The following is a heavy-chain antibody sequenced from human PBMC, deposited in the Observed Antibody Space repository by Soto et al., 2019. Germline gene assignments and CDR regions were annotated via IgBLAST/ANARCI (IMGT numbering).Heavy chain of an antibody. CDR2: INAGNGNT. D-gene: IGHD3-3*01. CDR1: GYTFTSYA. CDR3: ARGRFTIFGVVIYHYYFDY. V-gene: IGHV1-3*01. Sequence: ASVKVSCKASGYTFTSYAMHWVRQAPGQRLEWMGWINAGNGNTKYSQKFQGRVTITRDTSASTPYMELSSLRSEDTAVYYCARGRFTIFGVVIYHYYFDYWGQGTLVTVSS. J-gene: IGHJ4*02.